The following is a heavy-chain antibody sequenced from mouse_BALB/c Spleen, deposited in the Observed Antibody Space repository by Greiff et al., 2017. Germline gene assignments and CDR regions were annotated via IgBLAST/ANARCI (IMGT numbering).Heavy chain of an antibody. D-gene: IGHD2-4*01. V-gene: IGHV5-12-1*01. CDR1: GFAFSSYD. CDR2: ISSGGGST. J-gene: IGHJ4*01. CDR3: ARDYYDYAMDY. Sequence: EVQGVESGGGLVKPGGSLKLSCAASGFAFSSYDMSWVRQTPEKRLEWVAYISSGGGSTYYPDTVKGRFTISRDNAKNTLYLQMSSLKSEDTAMYYCARDYYDYAMDYWGQGTSVTVSS.